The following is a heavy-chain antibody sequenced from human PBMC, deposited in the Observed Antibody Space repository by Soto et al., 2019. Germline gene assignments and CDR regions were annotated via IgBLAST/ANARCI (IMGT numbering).Heavy chain of an antibody. CDR3: ARAGSTMYRLHPHFDY. CDR2: TFYRSRWYS. CDR1: GDSVSTNSGA. Sequence: SQTLSLACAISGDSVSTNSGAWNWIRQSPSRGLEWLGRTFYRSRWYSDYADSVKGRININSDTSKNQFSLQLSSVTPEDTAVYYCARAGSTMYRLHPHFDYWGQGTLVTVSS. V-gene: IGHV6-1*01. D-gene: IGHD3-9*01. J-gene: IGHJ4*02.